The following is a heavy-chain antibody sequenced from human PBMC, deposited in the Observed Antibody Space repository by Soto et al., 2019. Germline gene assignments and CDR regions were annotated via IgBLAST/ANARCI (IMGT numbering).Heavy chain of an antibody. V-gene: IGHV3-21*01. CDR1: GCTFRSYS. CDR3: ARELYAFDI. J-gene: IGHJ3*02. D-gene: IGHD2-15*01. CDR2: ISSSTSYI. Sequence: LRLSCAGSGCTFRSYSMKWVRQAPGKELEWVSSISSSTSYIKYADSVEGRFTISRDDAKNSLYLQMNSLRAEDTAVYYCARELYAFDIWGRGTMVTVSS.